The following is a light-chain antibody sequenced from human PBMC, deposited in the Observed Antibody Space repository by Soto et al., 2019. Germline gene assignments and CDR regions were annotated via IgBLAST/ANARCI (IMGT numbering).Light chain of an antibody. CDR2: EGS. CDR1: SSDVGTYNL. Sequence: QSALTQPASVSGSPGQSITISCTGTSSDVGTYNLVSWYQQHPGQAPKLMIYEGSKRPSGVSNRFSGSKSGNTASLTISGLQAEDEADYYCCSYAGSGTFVFGTGTKVTVL. CDR3: CSYAGSGTFV. J-gene: IGLJ1*01. V-gene: IGLV2-23*01.